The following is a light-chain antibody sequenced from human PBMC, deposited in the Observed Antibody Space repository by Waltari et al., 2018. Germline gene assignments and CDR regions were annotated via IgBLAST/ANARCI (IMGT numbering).Light chain of an antibody. Sequence: DIVVTQSPASLAVSLGERATINCKSSQSVLYSSNNKNYLAWYQHKPGQPPKPLIYWASTRESGVPDRFSGSESGTDFTLTISSLQAEDVAVYYCQQYYSTPYTFGQGTKLEIK. J-gene: IGKJ2*01. CDR2: WAS. CDR1: QSVLYSSNNKNY. CDR3: QQYYSTPYT. V-gene: IGKV4-1*01.